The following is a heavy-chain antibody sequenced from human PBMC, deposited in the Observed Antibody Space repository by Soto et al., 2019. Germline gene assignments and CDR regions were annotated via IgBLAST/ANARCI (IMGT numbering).Heavy chain of an antibody. CDR2: IIPIFGTA. J-gene: IGHJ6*01. CDR1: GGTFSSYA. CDR3: ARDPLRLGYYYYYGMDV. V-gene: IGHV1-69*01. Sequence: QVQLVQSGAEVKKPGSSVKVSCKASGGTFSSYAISWVRQAPGQGLEWMGGIIPIFGTANYAQKFKGRVTITADESTSTAYLEPSSPRYEDTAVYYCARDPLRLGYYYYYGMDVWGQGTKVTVSS. D-gene: IGHD3-10*01.